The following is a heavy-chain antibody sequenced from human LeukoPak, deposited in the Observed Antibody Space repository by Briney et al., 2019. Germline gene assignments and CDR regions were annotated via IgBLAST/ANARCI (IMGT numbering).Heavy chain of an antibody. Sequence: ASVKVSCKASGYTFTSYYMHWVRQAPGQGLEWMGIINPSGGSTSYAQKFQGRVTMTRDTSTSTVYMELSSLRSEDTAVCYCARWDSSGYVIDYWGQGTLVTVSS. CDR2: INPSGGST. V-gene: IGHV1-46*01. J-gene: IGHJ4*02. CDR1: GYTFTSYY. CDR3: ARWDSSGYVIDY. D-gene: IGHD3-22*01.